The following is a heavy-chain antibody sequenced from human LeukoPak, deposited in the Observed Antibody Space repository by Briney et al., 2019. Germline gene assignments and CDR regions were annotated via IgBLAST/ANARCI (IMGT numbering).Heavy chain of an antibody. Sequence: GGSLRPSCAASGFTFNSYAMSWVRRAPGKGLEWVSTIGFGDDSAYYADSVKGRFTISRDNSKNMLYLQMNYLRAEDTAVYYCAKDPTSVGGRHDWLLDSWGQGTLVTVSS. V-gene: IGHV3-23*01. CDR1: GFTFNSYA. CDR3: AKDPTSVGGRHDWLLDS. D-gene: IGHD3-9*01. CDR2: IGFGDDSA. J-gene: IGHJ5*02.